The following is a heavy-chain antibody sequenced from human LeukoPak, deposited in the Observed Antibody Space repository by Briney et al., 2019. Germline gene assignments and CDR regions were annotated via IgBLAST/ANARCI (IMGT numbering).Heavy chain of an antibody. Sequence: PRGSLRLSCAASGFTFSNTWMSWVRQAPGEGLEWIGRIKSKTDGVSIYYAAPVKGRFTISRDDSKNTLYLQMNSLKTEDTAVYYCTKDHGSGSYYFDYWGQGTLVTASS. J-gene: IGHJ4*02. CDR3: TKDHGSGSYYFDY. V-gene: IGHV3-15*01. CDR1: GFTFSNTW. D-gene: IGHD3-10*01. CDR2: IKSKTDGVSI.